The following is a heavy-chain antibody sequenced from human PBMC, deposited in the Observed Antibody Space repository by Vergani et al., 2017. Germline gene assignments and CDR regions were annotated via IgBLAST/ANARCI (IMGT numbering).Heavy chain of an antibody. CDR1: GLPFSSYW. J-gene: IGHJ4*02. CDR3: AGARRGWGATKY. Sequence: EVKLVESGGGLVQPGGSLRLSCAASGLPFSSYWMSWVRQAPGKGLEWVANIKQDGSEKYYVDSVKGRFTISRDNAKNSLYLQMNSLRAEDTAVYYCAGARRGWGATKYWGQGTLVTVSS. CDR2: IKQDGSEK. V-gene: IGHV3-7*01. D-gene: IGHD1-26*01.